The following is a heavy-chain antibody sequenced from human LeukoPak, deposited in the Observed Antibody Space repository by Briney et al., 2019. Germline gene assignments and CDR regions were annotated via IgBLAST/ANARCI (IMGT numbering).Heavy chain of an antibody. CDR2: IFYIGTP. CDR3: ARAKIAVAGIGWLDP. CDR1: GGSIISYY. J-gene: IGHJ5*02. D-gene: IGHD6-19*01. V-gene: IGHV4-59*08. Sequence: PSETLSLTCTVSGGSIISYYWSWIRQPPGKGLEWNGYIFYIGTPNSNPSLQSRVTISVDTSKNQFSLKLRSVTAADTAVYYCARAKIAVAGIGWLDPWGQGTLVTVSS.